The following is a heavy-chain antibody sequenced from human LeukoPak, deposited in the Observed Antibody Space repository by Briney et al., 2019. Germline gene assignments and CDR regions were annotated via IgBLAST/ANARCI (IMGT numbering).Heavy chain of an antibody. CDR2: INWNGGST. Sequence: GGSLRLSCAVSGFTFYDYGMSWVRRAPGKGLEWVSGINWNGGSTGYADSVKGRFTISRDNANNSLYLQMNSLRAGDTALDYCASLSGGWRRRNYYYLDVWGKGTAVTVSS. J-gene: IGHJ6*03. CDR1: GFTFYDYG. CDR3: ASLSGGWRRRNYYYLDV. D-gene: IGHD4-23*01. V-gene: IGHV3-20*04.